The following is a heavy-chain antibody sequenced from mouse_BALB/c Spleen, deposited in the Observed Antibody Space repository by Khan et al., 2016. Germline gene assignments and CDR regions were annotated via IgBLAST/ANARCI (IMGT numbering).Heavy chain of an antibody. CDR3: RRLYYYGCSDY. Sequence: EVKLLESGGGLVQPGGSLKLSCAASGFDFRRYWMSWVRQAPGRGLEWIGEINPDSSTINYTPSLKDKFIISRDNAKNTLYLQMSKVRSEDTAIYYCRRLYYYGCSDYRGQGTTLTVSS. J-gene: IGHJ2*01. CDR2: INPDSSTI. V-gene: IGHV4-1*02. CDR1: GFDFRRYW. D-gene: IGHD1-1*01.